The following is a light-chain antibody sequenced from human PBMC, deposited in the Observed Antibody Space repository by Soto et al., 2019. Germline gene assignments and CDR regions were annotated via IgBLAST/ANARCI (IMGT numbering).Light chain of an antibody. Sequence: EIVLTQSPATLSLSPGERATLSCRASQSVSSYLAWYQQKPGQAPRLLIYDASNRATGIPARFSGSGSGTDFSLTISSLDPDDIAVYYCQQRSDWPSTFGGGTKVQLK. J-gene: IGKJ4*01. V-gene: IGKV3-11*01. CDR1: QSVSSY. CDR3: QQRSDWPST. CDR2: DAS.